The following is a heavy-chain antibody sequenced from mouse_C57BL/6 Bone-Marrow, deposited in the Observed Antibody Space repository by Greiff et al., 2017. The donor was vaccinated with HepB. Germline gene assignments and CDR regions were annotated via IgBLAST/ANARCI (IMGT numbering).Heavy chain of an antibody. Sequence: QVQLKQSGPGLVQPSQSLSITCTVSGFSLTSYGVHWVRQSPGKGLEWLGVIWSGGSTDYNAAFISRLSISKDNSKSQVFFKMNSLQADDTAIYYCARNKHYYGSSYPHGYFDVWGTGTTVTVSS. CDR2: IWSGGST. CDR1: GFSLTSYG. D-gene: IGHD1-1*01. J-gene: IGHJ1*03. V-gene: IGHV2-2*01. CDR3: ARNKHYYGSSYPHGYFDV.